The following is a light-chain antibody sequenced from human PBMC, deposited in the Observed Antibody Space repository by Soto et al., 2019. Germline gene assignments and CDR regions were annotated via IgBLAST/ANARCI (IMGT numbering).Light chain of an antibody. CDR3: AAWDDGLNGYV. V-gene: IGLV1-44*01. Sequence: QLVLTQPPSASGTPGQRVTISCSGSSSNIGSNTVNWYQQLPGTAPKLLIHANNQRPSGVPDRFSGSKSGTSASLAISWLQSEEADYYCAAWDDGLNGYVFGTGTKLTVL. CDR1: SSNIGSNT. CDR2: ANN. J-gene: IGLJ1*01.